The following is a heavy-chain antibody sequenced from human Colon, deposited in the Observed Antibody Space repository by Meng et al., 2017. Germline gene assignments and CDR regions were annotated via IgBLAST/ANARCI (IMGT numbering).Heavy chain of an antibody. CDR3: ARVGTARPFDY. D-gene: IGHD1-1*01. Sequence: EVQLVESGGGLVKPGESLRVSCEASGFTFSLYAINWVRQAPGGSLEWVASITSSSNYINNSDSVKGRFTVSRDNDRNSSYLQMNSLRADDTAIYYCARVGTARPFDYWGQGTLVTVSS. CDR2: ITSSSNYI. CDR1: GFTFSLYA. J-gene: IGHJ4*02. V-gene: IGHV3-21*06.